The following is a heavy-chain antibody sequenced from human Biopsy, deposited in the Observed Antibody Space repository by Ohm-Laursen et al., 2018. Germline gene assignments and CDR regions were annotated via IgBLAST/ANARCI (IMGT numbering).Heavy chain of an antibody. Sequence: TLSLTCIVSGVSINGGRYYWNWIRHPPGKGLEWIGNIFYSANTYYNPSLKSRVTISVDTSKNQFSLKLSSVTAADTAAYYCARLGSGDYFPTFFDFWGQGALVTVSS. CDR2: IFYSANT. D-gene: IGHD5-12*01. J-gene: IGHJ4*02. V-gene: IGHV4-31*03. CDR1: GVSINGGRYY. CDR3: ARLGSGDYFPTFFDF.